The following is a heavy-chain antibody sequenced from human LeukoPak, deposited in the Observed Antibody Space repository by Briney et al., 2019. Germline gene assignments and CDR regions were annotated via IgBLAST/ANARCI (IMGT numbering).Heavy chain of an antibody. CDR3: ARSFGYSYGQYYFDY. CDR1: GGSISSYY. V-gene: IGHV4-59*01. CDR2: IYYSGST. D-gene: IGHD5-18*01. Sequence: SETPSLTCTVSGGSISSYYWSWIRQPPGKGLEWIGYIYYSGSTNYNPSLKSRVTISVDTSKNQFSLKLSSVTAADTAVYYCARSFGYSYGQYYFDYWGQGTLVTVSS. J-gene: IGHJ4*02.